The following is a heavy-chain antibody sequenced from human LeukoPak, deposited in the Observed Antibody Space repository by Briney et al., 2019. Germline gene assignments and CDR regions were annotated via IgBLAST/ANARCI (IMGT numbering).Heavy chain of an antibody. J-gene: IGHJ3*02. D-gene: IGHD3/OR15-3a*01. Sequence: GGSLRLSCAASGFTFSSYGMHWVRQAPGKGLEWVAVIWYDGSNKYYADSVKGRFTISRDNSKNTLYLQMNSLRAEDTAVYYCARGPLQWTLDIWGQGTMVTVSS. CDR1: GFTFSSYG. V-gene: IGHV3-33*01. CDR3: ARGPLQWTLDI. CDR2: IWYDGSNK.